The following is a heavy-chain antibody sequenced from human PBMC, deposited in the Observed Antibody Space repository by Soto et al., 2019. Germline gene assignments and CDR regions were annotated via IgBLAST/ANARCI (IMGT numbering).Heavy chain of an antibody. V-gene: IGHV4-30-4*08. Sequence: PSETLSLTCAVYGGSFSGYYWTWIRQPPGTGLEWIGYIYYSGSTYYNPSLKSQVTISVDTSKNQFSLKLSSVTAADTAVYYCARGRYYYGSGSYLLEDWFDPWGQGTLVTVSS. CDR2: IYYSGST. CDR3: ARGRYYYGSGSYLLEDWFDP. CDR1: GGSFSGYY. J-gene: IGHJ5*02. D-gene: IGHD3-10*01.